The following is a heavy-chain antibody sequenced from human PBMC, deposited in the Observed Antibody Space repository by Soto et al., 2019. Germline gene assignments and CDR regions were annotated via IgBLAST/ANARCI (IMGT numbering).Heavy chain of an antibody. D-gene: IGHD1-26*01. CDR2: LSYDGNFA. J-gene: IGHJ4*02. V-gene: IGHV3-30*18. CDR3: AKGWFRSSDY. Sequence: QMQLVESGGAVVQPGMSLRVSCAASGSSFISSGMHWVRQARDKGLEWVASLSYDGNFAHYADSVKGRFTISRDNSRKTLYLDMKSPRPDDSAVYYCAKGWFRSSDYWGQGTLVTVSS. CDR1: GSSFISSG.